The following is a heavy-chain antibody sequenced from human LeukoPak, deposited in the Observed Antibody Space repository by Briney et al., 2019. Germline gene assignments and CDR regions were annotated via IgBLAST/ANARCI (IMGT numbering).Heavy chain of an antibody. J-gene: IGHJ4*02. Sequence: PSGTLSLACTVSGGSISSSSYYWGWIRQPPGKGLEWIGSIYYSGSTYYNPSLKSRVTISVDTSKNQFSLKLSSVTAADTAVYYCARVAHVGYYDSSGYYSPEIPFTYWGQGTLVTVSS. V-gene: IGHV4-39*07. CDR3: ARVAHVGYYDSSGYYSPEIPFTY. D-gene: IGHD3-22*01. CDR2: IYYSGST. CDR1: GGSISSSSYY.